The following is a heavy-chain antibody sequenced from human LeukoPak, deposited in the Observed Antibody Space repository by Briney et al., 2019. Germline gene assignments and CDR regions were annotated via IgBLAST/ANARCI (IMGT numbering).Heavy chain of an antibody. J-gene: IGHJ6*01. Sequence: PSETLSLTCTVSGGSITSSSYYWGWIRQPPGKGLEWIGSVYYTESTYYKPSLKSRLTTSVDTSKNLFSLKLSSVIAADTAVYYCARVSGAPGNPYLYYYGMDVWGQGTTVTVSS. CDR2: VYYTEST. CDR1: GGSITSSSYY. V-gene: IGHV4-39*07. CDR3: ARVSGAPGNPYLYYYGMDV. D-gene: IGHD6-13*01.